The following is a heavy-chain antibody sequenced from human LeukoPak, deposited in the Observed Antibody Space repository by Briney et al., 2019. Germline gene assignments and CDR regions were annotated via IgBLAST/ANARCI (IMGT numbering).Heavy chain of an antibody. V-gene: IGHV3-30-3*01. D-gene: IGHD6-19*01. Sequence: GGSLRLPCAASGFTFSSYAMHWVRQAPGKGLEWVAVISYDGSNKYYADSVKGRFTISRDNSKDTLYLQMNSLRAEDTAVYYCARDLTPWAVAGNCLNYWGQGTLVTVSS. CDR2: ISYDGSNK. J-gene: IGHJ4*02. CDR1: GFTFSSYA. CDR3: ARDLTPWAVAGNCLNY.